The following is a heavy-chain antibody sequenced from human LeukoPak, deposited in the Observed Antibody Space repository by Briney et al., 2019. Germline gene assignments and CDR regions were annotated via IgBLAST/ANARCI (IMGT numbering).Heavy chain of an antibody. CDR2: IIPIFGTA. Sequence: SVKVSCKASGYTFTGYYMHWVRQAPGQGLEWMGGIIPIFGTANYAQKFQGRVTITADESTSTAYMELSSLRSEDTAAYYCARDPGITGTTNFDYWGQGTLVTVSS. V-gene: IGHV1-69*13. CDR1: GYTFTGYY. J-gene: IGHJ4*02. D-gene: IGHD1-20*01. CDR3: ARDPGITGTTNFDY.